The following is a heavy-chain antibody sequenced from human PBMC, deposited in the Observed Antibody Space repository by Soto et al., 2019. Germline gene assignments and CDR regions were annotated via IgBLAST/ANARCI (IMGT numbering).Heavy chain of an antibody. J-gene: IGHJ5*02. D-gene: IGHD2-15*01. CDR1: GFTFSSYG. Sequence: GGSLRLSCAASGFTFSSYGMHWVRQAPGKGLEWVAVISYDGSNKYYADSVKGRFTISRDNSKNTLYLQMNSLRAEDTAVYYCANDPRYCSGGSCYHNWFDPWGQGTLVTVSS. CDR2: ISYDGSNK. CDR3: ANDPRYCSGGSCYHNWFDP. V-gene: IGHV3-30*18.